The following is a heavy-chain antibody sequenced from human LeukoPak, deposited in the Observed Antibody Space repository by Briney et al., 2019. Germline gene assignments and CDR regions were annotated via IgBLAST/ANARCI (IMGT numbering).Heavy chain of an antibody. V-gene: IGHV3-23*01. CDR3: AKDRITMVRGVIINPYYYYYGMDV. Sequence: GGSLRLSCAASGFTFSSYAMSWVRRAPGKGLEWVSAISGSGGSTYYADSVKGRFTISRDNSKNTLYLQMNSLRAEDTAVYYCAKDRITMVRGVIINPYYYYYGMDVWGQGTTVTVSS. J-gene: IGHJ6*02. CDR1: GFTFSSYA. D-gene: IGHD3-10*01. CDR2: ISGSGGST.